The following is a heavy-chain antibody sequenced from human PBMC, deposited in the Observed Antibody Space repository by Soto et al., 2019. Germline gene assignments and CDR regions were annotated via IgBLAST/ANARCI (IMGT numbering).Heavy chain of an antibody. CDR3: ARKVDTALGD. Sequence: QVQLQESGPGLVKPSGTLSLTCAVSGGSISRSNGWTCVRQPPGKGLERIGEIYHSGSTNYNPSLKSRVSFSVEKSKNHFYLRLTSVTAADTAVYYCARKVDTALGDWGQGILVTVSS. J-gene: IGHJ4*02. CDR2: IYHSGST. CDR1: GGSISRSNG. V-gene: IGHV4-4*02. D-gene: IGHD5-18*01.